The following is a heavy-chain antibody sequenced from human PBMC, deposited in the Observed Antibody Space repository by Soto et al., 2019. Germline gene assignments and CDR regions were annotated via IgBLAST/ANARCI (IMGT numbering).Heavy chain of an antibody. CDR2: ITSSSSYT. Sequence: QVQLVESGGGLVKPGGSLRLSCAASGFSFSDDYMNWIRQDPGTGLEWVSYITSSSSYTNYADSVKGRFTSSRDNAKNSLYLQMNSQRAEDKAVYYCAKLRPSYFYFDLWGRGTLVIVSS. J-gene: IGHJ2*01. CDR1: GFSFSDDY. V-gene: IGHV3-11*05. D-gene: IGHD1-7*01. CDR3: AKLRPSYFYFDL.